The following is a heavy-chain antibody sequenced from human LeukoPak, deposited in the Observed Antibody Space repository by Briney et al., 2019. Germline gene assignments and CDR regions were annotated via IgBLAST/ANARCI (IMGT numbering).Heavy chain of an antibody. CDR1: GDTFTDYA. J-gene: IGHJ6*02. D-gene: IGHD2-15*01. Sequence: GASVKVSCKAFGDTFTDYAISWVRQAPGQGLEWVGRVIPILGTANYAQRFQGRVTIIADKSTSTVYMELSSLTSEDTAMYYCARDGWMDVWGQGTTVTVSS. CDR3: ARDGWMDV. CDR2: VIPILGTA. V-gene: IGHV1-69*04.